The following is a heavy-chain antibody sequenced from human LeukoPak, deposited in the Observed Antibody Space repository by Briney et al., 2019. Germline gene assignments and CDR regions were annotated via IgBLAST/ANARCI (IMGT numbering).Heavy chain of an antibody. Sequence: GGSLRLSCAGAGFTFTKYAISWARQAPGKGPEWVSCISASGGSVYYADSVKGRFTISRDDSKNTLYLQMNGLRGEDTAVYYCAKDPNGVYVGGLDMRGAGTMVTVSS. V-gene: IGHV3-23*01. J-gene: IGHJ3*02. CDR3: AKDPNGVYVGGLDM. D-gene: IGHD4-17*01. CDR1: GFTFTKYA. CDR2: ISASGGSV.